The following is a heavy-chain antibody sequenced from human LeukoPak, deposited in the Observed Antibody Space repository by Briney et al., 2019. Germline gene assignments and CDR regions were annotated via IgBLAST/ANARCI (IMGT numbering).Heavy chain of an antibody. CDR2: ISYDGSNK. Sequence: GGSLRLSCVASGFTFSDYYMSWIRQAPGKGLEWVAVISYDGSNKYYADSVKGRFTISRDNSKNTLYLQMNSLRAEDTAVYYCAKAYCSSTSCPPPSVPLDPWGQGTLVTVSS. CDR1: GFTFSDYY. CDR3: AKAYCSSTSCPPPSVPLDP. V-gene: IGHV3-30*18. J-gene: IGHJ5*02. D-gene: IGHD2-2*01.